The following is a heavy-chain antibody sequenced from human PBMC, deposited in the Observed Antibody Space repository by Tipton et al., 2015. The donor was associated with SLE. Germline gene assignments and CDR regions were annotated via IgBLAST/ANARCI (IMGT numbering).Heavy chain of an antibody. CDR2: IYFTGRT. CDR1: GGSLSSVLYY. Sequence: TLSLTCTVSGGSLSSVLYYWPWIRQHPGKGVEGIGYIYFTGRTYYNPSLKSRLTISLDTSKNQFSLKKRSVSAADTAVYYCARDKDHHLWVGRWGQGTLVTVSS. D-gene: IGHD1-14*01. J-gene: IGHJ5*02. V-gene: IGHV4-31*03. CDR3: ARDKDHHLWVGR.